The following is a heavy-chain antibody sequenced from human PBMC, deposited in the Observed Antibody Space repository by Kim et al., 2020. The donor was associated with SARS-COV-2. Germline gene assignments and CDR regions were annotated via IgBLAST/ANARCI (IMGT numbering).Heavy chain of an antibody. D-gene: IGHD6-13*01. V-gene: IGHV3-21*01. Sequence: GGSLRLSCAASGFTFSSYSMNWVRQAPGKGLEWVSSISSSSSYIYYADSVKGRFTISRDNAKNSLYLQMNSLRAEDTAVYYCARDLWSWAAGTFTINYYSYDCGMGVWGQGTTVTVSS. CDR3: ARDLWSWAAGTFTINYYSYDCGMGV. CDR2: ISSSSSYI. J-gene: IGHJ6*02. CDR1: GFTFSSYS.